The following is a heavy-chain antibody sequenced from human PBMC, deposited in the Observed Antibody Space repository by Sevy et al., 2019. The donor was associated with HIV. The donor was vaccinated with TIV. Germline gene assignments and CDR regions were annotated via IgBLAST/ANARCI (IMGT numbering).Heavy chain of an antibody. D-gene: IGHD6-13*01. CDR1: GYTFSVYD. CDR2: LTPSSSNT. CDR3: ARAAAGAYDAFDI. V-gene: IGHV1-8*03. Sequence: ASVKVSCKASGYTFSVYDINWVRQVTGQGLEWMGWLTPSSSNTGYAENFQCRVTFTMDSSTSTGYMEMSSMRSEDTAVYYCARAAAGAYDAFDIWGQGTLVTVSS. J-gene: IGHJ3*02.